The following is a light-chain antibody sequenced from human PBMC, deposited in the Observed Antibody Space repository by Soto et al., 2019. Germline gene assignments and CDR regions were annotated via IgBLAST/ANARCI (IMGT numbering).Light chain of an antibody. V-gene: IGLV1-44*01. CDR3: AAWDDSLNGHVV. J-gene: IGLJ2*01. Sequence: QLVLPQPPSASGTPGQRVTISCSGSSSNIGSNTVNWYQQLPGPAPKLLMYSNNQRPSGVPDRFSGSKSGTSASLAISGLQAEDEADYYCAAWDDSLNGHVVFGGGTKLTVL. CDR2: SNN. CDR1: SSNIGSNT.